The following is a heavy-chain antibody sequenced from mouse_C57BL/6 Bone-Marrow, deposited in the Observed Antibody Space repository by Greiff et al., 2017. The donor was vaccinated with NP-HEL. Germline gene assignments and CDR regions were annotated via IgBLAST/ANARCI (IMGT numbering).Heavy chain of an antibody. CDR2: ISSGGDYI. CDR3: TRGEIYYDYAYAMDY. Sequence: EVMLVESGEGLVKPGGSLKLSCAASGFTFSSYAMSWVRQTPEKRLEWVAYISSGGDYIYYADTVKGRFTISRDNARNTLYLQMSSLKSEDTAMYYCTRGEIYYDYAYAMDYWGQGTSVTVSS. J-gene: IGHJ4*01. CDR1: GFTFSSYA. V-gene: IGHV5-9-1*02. D-gene: IGHD2-4*01.